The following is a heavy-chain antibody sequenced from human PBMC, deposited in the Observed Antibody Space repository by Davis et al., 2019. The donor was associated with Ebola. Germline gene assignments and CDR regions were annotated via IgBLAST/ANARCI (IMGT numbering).Heavy chain of an antibody. V-gene: IGHV3-20*01. CDR1: GFTFDDYG. Sequence: PGGSLRLSCAASGFTFDDYGMSWVRQAPGKGLEWVSGINWNGDSAGYADSVRGRFTISRDNAKNSLYLQMNSLRAEDTALYHCARELASASFDWWGQGTLVTVSS. CDR3: ARELASASFDW. CDR2: INWNGDSA. D-gene: IGHD1-26*01. J-gene: IGHJ4*02.